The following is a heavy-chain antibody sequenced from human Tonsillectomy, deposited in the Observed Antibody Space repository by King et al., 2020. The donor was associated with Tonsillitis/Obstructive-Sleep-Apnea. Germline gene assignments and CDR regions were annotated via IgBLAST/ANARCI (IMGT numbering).Heavy chain of an antibody. J-gene: IGHJ4*01. CDR1: GDSISPYY. D-gene: IGHD3-10*01. V-gene: IGHV4-59*01. CDR3: ARDLRLSRSGSYFDC. Sequence: QLQESGPGLVKPSETLSLTCTVSGDSISPYYWTWIRRPPGKGLEWIGYVDYSGSTKSHPSLTSRLTISLDMSKSQFSLTLTSVTAADTAVYYCARDLRLSRSGSYFDCWGQGILVTVSS. CDR2: VDYSGST.